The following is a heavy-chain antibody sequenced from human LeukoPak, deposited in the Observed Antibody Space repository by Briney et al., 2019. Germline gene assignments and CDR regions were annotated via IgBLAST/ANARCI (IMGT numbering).Heavy chain of an antibody. J-gene: IGHJ6*03. CDR2: ISSSGST. CDR3: ARDFKSAVTTADGYYYNSYMDV. D-gene: IGHD4-17*01. Sequence: PSETLSLTCTVSGDSISSGDYYWSWIRQPAGKGLEWIGRISSSGSTNYNPSLKSRVTISVDTSKNQFSLKLSSVTAADTAVYYCARDFKSAVTTADGYYYNSYMDVWGKGTTVTVSS. CDR1: GDSISSGDYY. V-gene: IGHV4-61*02.